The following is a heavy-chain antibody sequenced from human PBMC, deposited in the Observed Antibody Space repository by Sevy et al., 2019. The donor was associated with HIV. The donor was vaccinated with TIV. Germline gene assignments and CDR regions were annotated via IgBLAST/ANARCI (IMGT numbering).Heavy chain of an antibody. CDR2: IYYSGNT. CDR3: ARRAFLGGYFDS. Sequence: SETLSLTCSVSSGSIGNYYWYWIRQPPGRGLEWLGLIYYSGNTNYNPSLKSRVTMSIDTSKNQFSLGLSPLTAADTAVYYCARRAFLGGYFDSWGQGILVTVSS. CDR1: SGSIGNYY. D-gene: IGHD3-16*01. J-gene: IGHJ4*03. V-gene: IGHV4-59*08.